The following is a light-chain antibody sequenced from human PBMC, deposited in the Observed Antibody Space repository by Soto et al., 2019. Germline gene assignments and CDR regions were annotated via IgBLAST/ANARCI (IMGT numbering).Light chain of an antibody. CDR3: QSYDKTNVI. CDR1: SGSIASSF. V-gene: IGLV6-57*04. J-gene: IGLJ2*01. Sequence: LTQPHSVSESPGKTVTISCTRISGSIASSFVQWHQQRPGSAPTTVIYDNNERPSGVPDRFSGSVDSSSNSASLSISGLKTEDEADYYCQSYDKTNVIFGGGTKVTVL. CDR2: DNN.